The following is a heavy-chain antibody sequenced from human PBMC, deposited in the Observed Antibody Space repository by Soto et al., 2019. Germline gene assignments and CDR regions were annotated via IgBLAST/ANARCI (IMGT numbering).Heavy chain of an antibody. V-gene: IGHV4-34*01. CDR2: INHSASS. CDR3: ARGEYDSSGLYSWAPLGFDV. J-gene: IGHJ6*02. Sequence: QVQLRQWGAGLLKPSETLVLTCAVSGGSFTDYYWGWIRQSPGKGLECIGEINHSASSTYNPSLASRVTILVDTSKKQFSLRLTSVTAADTAMYYCARGEYDSSGLYSWAPLGFDVWGQGTTVTVSS. CDR1: GGSFTDYY. D-gene: IGHD3-22*01.